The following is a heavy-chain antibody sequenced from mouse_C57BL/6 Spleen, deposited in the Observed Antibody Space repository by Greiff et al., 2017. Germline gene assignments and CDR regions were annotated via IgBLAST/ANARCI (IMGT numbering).Heavy chain of an antibody. J-gene: IGHJ3*01. CDR3: ASSDYDGDWVAY. D-gene: IGHD2-4*01. Sequence: VQLQQSGPELVKPGASVKISCKASGYTFTDYYMNWVKQSHGKSLEWIGEINPNNGGTSYTQKFKGKATLTVDKSSSTAYMELRSLTSADSAVYYCASSDYDGDWVAYWGQGTLVTVSA. CDR1: GYTFTDYY. V-gene: IGHV1-26*01. CDR2: INPNNGGT.